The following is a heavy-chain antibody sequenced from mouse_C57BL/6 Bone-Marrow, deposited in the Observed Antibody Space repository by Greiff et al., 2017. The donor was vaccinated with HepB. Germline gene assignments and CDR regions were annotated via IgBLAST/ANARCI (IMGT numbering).Heavy chain of an antibody. Sequence: EVQLQQSGPGLAKPSQTLSLTCSVTGYSITSDYWNWIRKFPGNKLEYMGYISYSGSTYYNPSLKSRISITRDTSKNQYYLQLNSVTTEDTATYYCASSSGTYGNYAWFAYWGQGTLVTVSA. CDR3: ASSSGTYGNYAWFAY. V-gene: IGHV3-8*01. J-gene: IGHJ3*01. D-gene: IGHD2-1*01. CDR2: ISYSGST. CDR1: GYSITSDY.